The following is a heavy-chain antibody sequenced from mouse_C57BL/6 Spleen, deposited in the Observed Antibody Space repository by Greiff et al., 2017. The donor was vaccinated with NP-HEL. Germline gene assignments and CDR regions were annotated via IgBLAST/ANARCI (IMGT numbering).Heavy chain of an antibody. V-gene: IGHV1-82*01. CDR1: GYAFSSSW. CDR3: ARVATVVDPLDY. Sequence: VQLQQSGPELVKPGASVKISCKASGYAFSSSWMNWVKQRPGKGLEWIGRIYPGDGDTNYNGKFKGKATLTADKSSSTAYMQLSSLTSEDSAVYFCARVATVVDPLDYWGQGTTLTVSS. CDR2: IYPGDGDT. J-gene: IGHJ2*01. D-gene: IGHD1-1*01.